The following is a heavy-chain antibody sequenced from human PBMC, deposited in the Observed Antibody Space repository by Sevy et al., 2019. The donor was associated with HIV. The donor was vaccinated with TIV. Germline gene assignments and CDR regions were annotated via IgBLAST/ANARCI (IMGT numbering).Heavy chain of an antibody. J-gene: IGHJ6*02. D-gene: IGHD3-10*01. CDR1: GSSFESFA. Sequence: GGSPRLSCAASGSSFESFAMNWVRQAPGKGLEWVAYISKSSSYIYYADSVKGRFTISRDNAKNSLFLQMNSLGAEDTAIYYCTRGSGIDYYEKGMDLWGQGTTVTVSS. CDR3: TRGSGIDYYEKGMDL. CDR2: ISKSSSYI. V-gene: IGHV3-21*04.